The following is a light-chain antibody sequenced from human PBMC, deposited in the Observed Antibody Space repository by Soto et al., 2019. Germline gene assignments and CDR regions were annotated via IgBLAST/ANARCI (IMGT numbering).Light chain of an antibody. CDR3: AAWDDSLSIWV. Sequence: QSVLTQPPSASGTPGQTITISCSGSDSDIGSHSVDWYQQFPGRTPRLLINSNDQRPSGVPDRFSGSKSGTSASLAISGLRSEDEADYYCAAWDDSLSIWVFGGGTKVTVL. V-gene: IGLV1-47*02. J-gene: IGLJ3*02. CDR2: SND. CDR1: DSDIGSHS.